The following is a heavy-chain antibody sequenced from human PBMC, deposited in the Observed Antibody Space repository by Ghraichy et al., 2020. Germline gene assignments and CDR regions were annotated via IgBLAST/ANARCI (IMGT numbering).Heavy chain of an antibody. CDR3: ARLITIFYYMDV. Sequence: ETLSLTCTVSGGSISSYYWSWIRQPPGKGLEWIGYIYYSGSTNYNPSLKSRVTISVDTSKNQFSLKLSSVTAADTAVYYCARLITIFYYMDVWGKGTTVTVSS. V-gene: IGHV4-59*01. D-gene: IGHD3-9*01. CDR1: GGSISSYY. CDR2: IYYSGST. J-gene: IGHJ6*03.